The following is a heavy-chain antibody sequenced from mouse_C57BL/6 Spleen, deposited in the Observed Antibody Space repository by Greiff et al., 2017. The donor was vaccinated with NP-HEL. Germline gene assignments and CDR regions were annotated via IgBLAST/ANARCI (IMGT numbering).Heavy chain of an antibody. CDR3: TTTVVATGYIFDY. J-gene: IGHJ2*01. CDR2: IDPETGGT. Sequence: VQLQQSGAELVRPGASVTLSCKASGYTFTDYEMHWVKQTPVHGLEWIGAIDPETGGTAYNQKFKGKAILTADKSSSTAYMELRSLTSEDAAVDYCTTTVVATGYIFDYWGQGTTLTVSS. CDR1: GYTFTDYE. V-gene: IGHV1-15*01. D-gene: IGHD1-1*01.